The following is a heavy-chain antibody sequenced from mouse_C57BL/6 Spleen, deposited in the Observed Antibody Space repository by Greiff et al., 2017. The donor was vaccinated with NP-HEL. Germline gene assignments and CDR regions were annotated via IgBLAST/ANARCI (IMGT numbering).Heavy chain of an antibody. V-gene: IGHV1-19*01. D-gene: IGHD3-3*01. Sequence: EVQLQQSGPVLVKPGASVKMSCKASGYTFTDYSMNWVKQSHGKSLEWIGVINPYNGGTSYNQKFKGKATLTVDKSSSTAYMELNSLTSEDSAVYYCARRAVYRVYFDYWGQGTTLTVSS. CDR3: ARRAVYRVYFDY. CDR2: INPYNGGT. J-gene: IGHJ2*01. CDR1: GYTFTDYS.